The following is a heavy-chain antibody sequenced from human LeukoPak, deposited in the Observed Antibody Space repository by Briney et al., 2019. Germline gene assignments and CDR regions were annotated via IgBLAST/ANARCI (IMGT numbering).Heavy chain of an antibody. CDR2: ISSTGSTK. D-gene: IGHD3-3*01. CDR3: ARGARTTIFGVADY. Sequence: GGSLRLSCAASGFTFTFSDYYMSWIRQAPGKGLEWVSFISSTGSTKYYADSVKGRFTISRDNAKNSLYLQMNSLRAEDTAVYYCARGARTTIFGVADYWGQGTLVTVSS. CDR1: GFTFTFSDYY. J-gene: IGHJ4*02. V-gene: IGHV3-11*04.